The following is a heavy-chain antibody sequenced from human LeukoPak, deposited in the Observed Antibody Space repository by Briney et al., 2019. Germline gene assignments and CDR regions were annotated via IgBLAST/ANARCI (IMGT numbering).Heavy chain of an antibody. CDR2: ISYDGSNK. D-gene: IGHD1-26*01. J-gene: IGHJ4*02. CDR3: ARGGGELRLFDY. V-gene: IGHV3-30-3*01. CDR1: GFTFSSYA. Sequence: GRSLGLSCAASGFTFSSYAMHWVRQAPGKGLEWVAVISYDGSNKYYADSVKGRFTISRDNSKNTLYLQMNSLRAEDTAVYYCARGGGELRLFDYWGQGTLVTVSS.